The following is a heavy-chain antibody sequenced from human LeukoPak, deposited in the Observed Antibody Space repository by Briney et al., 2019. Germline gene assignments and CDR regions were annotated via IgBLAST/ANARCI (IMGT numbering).Heavy chain of an antibody. D-gene: IGHD6-13*01. CDR1: GYTFTSFD. J-gene: IGHJ4*02. Sequence: ASVKVSCKASGYTFTSFDINWVRQATGQGLEWIGWMNPNSGNAGYAQKFQGRFTMTRNTSISTAYMELSSLRSEDTAVYYCARGVAAAGLYWEADWGQGTLVTVSS. V-gene: IGHV1-8*01. CDR2: MNPNSGNA. CDR3: ARGVAAAGLYWEAD.